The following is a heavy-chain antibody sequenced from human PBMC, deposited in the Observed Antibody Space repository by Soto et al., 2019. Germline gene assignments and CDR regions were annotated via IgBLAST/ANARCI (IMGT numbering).Heavy chain of an antibody. V-gene: IGHV4-39*01. J-gene: IGHJ5*02. CDR2: IYYSGST. D-gene: IGHD1-26*01. Sequence: SETLSLTCTVSGGSISSSSYYWGWIRQPPGKGLEWIGSIYYSGSTYYNPSLKSRVTISVDTSKNQFSLKLGSVTAADTAVYYCARLRGSWCDPWGQGTLVTVSS. CDR1: GGSISSSSYY. CDR3: ARLRGSWCDP.